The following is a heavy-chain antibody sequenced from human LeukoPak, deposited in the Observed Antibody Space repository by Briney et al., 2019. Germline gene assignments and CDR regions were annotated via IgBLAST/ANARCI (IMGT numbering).Heavy chain of an antibody. D-gene: IGHD3-10*01. CDR3: AKYVIRGVSGYYYYGMDV. V-gene: IGHV3-23*01. CDR1: GFTFSSYA. CDR2: MSGSGGST. J-gene: IGHJ6*02. Sequence: PGGSLRLTCAASGFTFSSYAMSWVRQAPGKGLEWVSAMSGSGGSTYYADSVKGRFTISRDNSKNTLYLQMNSLRAEDTAVYYCAKYVIRGVSGYYYYGMDVWGQGTTVTVSS.